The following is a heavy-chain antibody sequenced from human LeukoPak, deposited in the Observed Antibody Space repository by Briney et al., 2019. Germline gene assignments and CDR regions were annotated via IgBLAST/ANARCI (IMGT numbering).Heavy chain of an antibody. Sequence: ASVKVSCKASDYTFITYGLSWVRQAPGQGLEWMGWINTYNGNTNYAQKLQGRVNMTKDPSTNTAYMELRSLRSDDTAVYYCARDRSEHYDRSAYSWNDAFDLWGQGTMVTVSS. CDR1: DYTFITYG. V-gene: IGHV1-18*01. D-gene: IGHD3-22*01. J-gene: IGHJ3*01. CDR3: ARDRSEHYDRSAYSWNDAFDL. CDR2: INTYNGNT.